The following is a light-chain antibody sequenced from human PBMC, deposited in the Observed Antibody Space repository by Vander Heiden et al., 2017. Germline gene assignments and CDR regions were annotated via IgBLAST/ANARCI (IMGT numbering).Light chain of an antibody. J-gene: IGLJ2*01. CDR1: SSDVGGYNY. CDR2: EVS. CDR3: SSYTSSSSLL. Sequence: QSAPTPPAPVCGSPGQSITISCTGTSSDVGGYNYVSWYQQHPGKTPKLMIYEVSNRPSGVSNRFSGSKSGNTASLTISGLQAEDEADYHCSSYTSSSSLLVGGGTKLTVL. V-gene: IGLV2-14*01.